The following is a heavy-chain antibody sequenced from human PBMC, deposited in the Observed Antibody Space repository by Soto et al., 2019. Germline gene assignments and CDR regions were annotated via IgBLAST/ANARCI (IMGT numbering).Heavy chain of an antibody. CDR2: IYYSGST. Sequence: SETLSLTCTVSGGSISSSSYYWGWIRQPPGKGLEWIGSIYYSGSTYYNPSLKSRVTISVDTSKNQFSLKLSSVAAADTAVYYCARHRITMIHHYFDYWXQGTLVTVS. CDR1: GGSISSSSYY. CDR3: ARHRITMIHHYFDY. V-gene: IGHV4-39*01. D-gene: IGHD3-22*01. J-gene: IGHJ4*02.